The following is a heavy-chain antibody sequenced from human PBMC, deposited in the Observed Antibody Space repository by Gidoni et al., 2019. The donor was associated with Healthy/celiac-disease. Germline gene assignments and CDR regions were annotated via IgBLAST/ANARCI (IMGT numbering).Heavy chain of an antibody. CDR1: GFTFSSYE. CDR2: ISSSGSTI. CDR3: ARVVFRVPYGAFDI. D-gene: IGHD3-10*02. J-gene: IGHJ3*02. Sequence: EVQLVESGGGLVQPGGSLRLSCAASGFTFSSYEMNWVRQAPGKGLEWVSYISSSGSTIYYADSVKGRFTISRDNAKNSLYLQMNSLRAEDTAVYYCARVVFRVPYGAFDIWGQGTMVTVSS. V-gene: IGHV3-48*03.